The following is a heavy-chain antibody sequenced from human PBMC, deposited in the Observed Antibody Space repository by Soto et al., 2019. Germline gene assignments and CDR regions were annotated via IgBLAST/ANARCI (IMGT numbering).Heavy chain of an antibody. Sequence: QVQLQESGPGLVKPSGTLSLTCDVSGGSINNGNSWGWVRQSPARGSEWIGEIYHSGRSDYNPSLRRRVTLSLDGAKSQCSPTLRPVPAGGTAIYYCAGSYCSGGRRPSSVMEIWGQGTTVTLS. J-gene: IGHJ6*02. D-gene: IGHD6-19*01. CDR2: IYHSGRS. V-gene: IGHV4-4*02. CDR3: AGSYCSGGRRPSSVMEI. CDR1: GGSINNGNS.